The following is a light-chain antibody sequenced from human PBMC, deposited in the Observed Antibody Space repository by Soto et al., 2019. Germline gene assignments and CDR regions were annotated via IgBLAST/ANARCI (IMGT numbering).Light chain of an antibody. CDR2: KAY. J-gene: IGKJ2*01. CDR1: PSISSW. V-gene: IGKV1-5*03. CDR3: QQYNSYSYT. Sequence: DIQMTQSPSTLSASVGDRVTITCRASPSISSWLAWYQQKPGKAPKLLIYKAYSLESGVPSRFSGSGSGTEFTLTISSLQPDDFATYYCQQYNSYSYTFGQGTKLEIK.